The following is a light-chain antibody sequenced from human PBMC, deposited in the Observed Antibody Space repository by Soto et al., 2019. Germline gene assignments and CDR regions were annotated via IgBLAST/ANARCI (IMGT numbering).Light chain of an antibody. CDR2: EAS. CDR1: QSVSSS. J-gene: IGKJ4*01. CDR3: QQRSNWPLT. Sequence: EIVLTQSPATLSLSPGERATLSCRASQSVSSSLAWYQQKPGQAPSLLIYEASNRVTGIPARFSGSGSGTDFTLTISILEPEDFAVYYCQQRSNWPLTFGGGTKVEIK. V-gene: IGKV3-11*01.